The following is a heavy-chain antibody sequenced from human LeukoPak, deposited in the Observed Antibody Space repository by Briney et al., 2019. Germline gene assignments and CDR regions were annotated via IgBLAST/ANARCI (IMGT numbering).Heavy chain of an antibody. CDR2: IYPGDSET. J-gene: IGHJ4*02. V-gene: IGHV5-51*01. Sequence: GESLKISCKGSGYSFSTYWIGWVRQMPGKGLEWMGIIYPGDSETTYSPSFQGQVTMSADRSIGTAYLQWSSLKASDTAMYYCARGDDILTGYYMPVYWGQGTLVTVSS. CDR1: GYSFSTYW. D-gene: IGHD3-9*01. CDR3: ARGDDILTGYYMPVY.